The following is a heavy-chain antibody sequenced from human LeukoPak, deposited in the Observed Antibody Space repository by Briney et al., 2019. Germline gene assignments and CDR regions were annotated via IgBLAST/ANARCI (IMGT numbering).Heavy chain of an antibody. CDR3: ARASYSYDINGWVPFDY. CDR2: IYTSGST. D-gene: IGHD3-22*01. J-gene: IGHJ4*02. CDR1: GGSISSGSYY. V-gene: IGHV4-61*02. Sequence: TSQTLSLTCTVSGGSISSGSYYWSWIRQPAGKGLEWIGRIYTSGSTNYNPSLKSRVTISGDTSKNQFSLRLSSVTAADTAVYYCARASYSYDINGWVPFDYWGQGTLVTVSS.